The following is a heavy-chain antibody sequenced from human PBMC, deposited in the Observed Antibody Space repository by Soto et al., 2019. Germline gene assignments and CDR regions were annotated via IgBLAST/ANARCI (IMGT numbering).Heavy chain of an antibody. CDR2: IYYSGST. V-gene: IGHV4-39*01. D-gene: IGHD3-3*01. J-gene: IGHJ6*03. Sequence: PSETLSLTCTVSGGSISSSSYYWGWIRQPPGKGLEWIGSIYYSGSTYYNPSLKSRVTISVDTSKNQFSLKLSSVTAADTAVYYCATLPDETIFLDNYYMDVWGKGTTVTVSS. CDR1: GGSISSSSYY. CDR3: ATLPDETIFLDNYYMDV.